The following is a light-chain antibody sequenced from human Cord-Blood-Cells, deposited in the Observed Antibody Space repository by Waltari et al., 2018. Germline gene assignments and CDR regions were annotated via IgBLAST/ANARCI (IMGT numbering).Light chain of an antibody. J-gene: IGKJ4*01. CDR1: QSISSY. Sequence: DIQMTQSPSSLSASVGDSVPITCRASQSISSYLNWYQQKPGKAPKLLIYDSSSLQSGVPSRFSGSGSGTDFTLTISRLQPEDFATYYCQQSYSTPLTFGGGTKVEIK. CDR2: DSS. CDR3: QQSYSTPLT. V-gene: IGKV1-39*01.